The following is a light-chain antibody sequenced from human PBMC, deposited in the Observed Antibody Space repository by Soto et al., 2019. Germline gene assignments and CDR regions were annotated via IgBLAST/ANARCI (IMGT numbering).Light chain of an antibody. Sequence: QSVLTQPPSASGTPGQRVTISCSGSGSSIGTNTVNGYRQLPGTAPRLLIYGNNQRPSGVPDRFSGSKSGTSASLAISGLRSEDEAAYYCTAWDGSLNNVLFGGGTKVTVL. CDR2: GNN. CDR1: GSSIGTNT. J-gene: IGLJ2*01. V-gene: IGLV1-44*01. CDR3: TAWDGSLNNVL.